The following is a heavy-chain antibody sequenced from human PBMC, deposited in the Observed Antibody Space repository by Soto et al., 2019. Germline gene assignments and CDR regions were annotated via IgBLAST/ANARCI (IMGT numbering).Heavy chain of an antibody. V-gene: IGHV4-59*01. D-gene: IGHD3-16*02. J-gene: IGHJ4*02. CDR2: IYHSGNS. Sequence: QVQLKESGPGLVKPSETLSLTCTVSGGSISTYHWTWIRQPPGKGLEWIGHIYHSGNSNYNPSLKSRVIMSVDSSKNQFSLRLNSVTAADTAVYYCARGVITFGGVIVAFDYWGQGSLVTVSS. CDR3: ARGVITFGGVIVAFDY. CDR1: GGSISTYH.